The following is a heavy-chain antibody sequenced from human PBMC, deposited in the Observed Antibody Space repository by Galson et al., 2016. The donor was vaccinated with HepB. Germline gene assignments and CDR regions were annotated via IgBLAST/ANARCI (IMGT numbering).Heavy chain of an antibody. D-gene: IGHD3-10*01. CDR2: ITYSGST. Sequence: ETLSLTCAVHDGSFSGYHWSWIRQPPGTGLEWIGEITYSGSTNYNPSLKTRVTVSVDAPKNQFSLKLTSITAADTAVYYCARSYSCGSGSYPGRPLTYWGQGTLVTVSS. J-gene: IGHJ4*02. CDR1: DGSFSGYH. CDR3: ARSYSCGSGSYPGRPLTY. V-gene: IGHV4-34*01.